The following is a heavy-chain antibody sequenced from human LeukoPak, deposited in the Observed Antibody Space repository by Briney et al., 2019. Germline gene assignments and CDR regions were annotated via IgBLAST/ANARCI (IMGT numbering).Heavy chain of an antibody. D-gene: IGHD1-14*01. CDR2: INARGDT. Sequence: PSETLPLTCALYGWSFNDYHGNWIRQPPGKGLEWIGEINARGDTNYNPSLKSRVTISVDTSKKQFSLRLTSLIAADTALYYCARGQVPTAPVYIYFDTCGERALVTVSS. CDR1: GWSFNDYH. J-gene: IGHJ5*02. CDR3: ARGQVPTAPVYIYFDT. V-gene: IGHV4-34*01.